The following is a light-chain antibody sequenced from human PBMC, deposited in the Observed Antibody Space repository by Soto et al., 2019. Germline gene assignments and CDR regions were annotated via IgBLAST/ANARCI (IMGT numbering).Light chain of an antibody. V-gene: IGKV1-39*01. Sequence: DIQMTQSPSSLSASVGDRVTITCRASQSISSYLNWYQQKPGKAPKLLIYAASSLESGVPSRFRGSGSGTDFTLTITSLQPEDFATYYCQQSYLSPYTFGQGTKLEI. J-gene: IGKJ2*01. CDR1: QSISSY. CDR3: QQSYLSPYT. CDR2: AAS.